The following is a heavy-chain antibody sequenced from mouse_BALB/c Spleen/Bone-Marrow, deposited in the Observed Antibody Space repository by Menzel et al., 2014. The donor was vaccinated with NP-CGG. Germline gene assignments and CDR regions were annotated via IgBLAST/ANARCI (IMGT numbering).Heavy chain of an antibody. CDR1: GFSLTSYG. J-gene: IGHJ3*01. Sequence: VKLVESGPGLVAPSQSLSITCTVSGFSLTSYGVHWVRQPPGKGLEWLGVIWAGGSTNYNSALMSRLSISKDNSKSXVFLKMNSLQTDDTAMYYCARVSSTMITTVFAYWGQGTLVTVSA. CDR2: IWAGGST. V-gene: IGHV2-9*02. CDR3: ARVSSTMITTVFAY. D-gene: IGHD2-4*01.